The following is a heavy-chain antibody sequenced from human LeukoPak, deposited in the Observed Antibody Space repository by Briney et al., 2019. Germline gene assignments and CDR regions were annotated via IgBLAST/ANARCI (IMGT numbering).Heavy chain of an antibody. J-gene: IGHJ4*02. V-gene: IGHV1-46*01. CDR1: GYTFTSYY. CDR3: ARDSPRVYYGSGSYYNALGY. CDR2: INPSGGST. D-gene: IGHD3-10*01. Sequence: ASVKVSCKASGYTFTSYYMHWVRQAPGQGREWMGIINPSGGSTSYAQKFQGRVTMTRDTSTSTVYMELSSLRSEDTTVYYCARDSPRVYYGSGSYYNALGYWGQGTLVTVSS.